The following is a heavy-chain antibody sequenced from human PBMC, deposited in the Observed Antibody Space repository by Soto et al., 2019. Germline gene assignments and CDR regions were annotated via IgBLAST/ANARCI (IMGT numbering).Heavy chain of an antibody. D-gene: IGHD6-19*01. CDR3: AKDPTFQGWPFDY. V-gene: IGHV3-23*01. Sequence: GGSLRLSCAASGFTFSSYAMSWVRQAPGKGLEWVSAISGRGGSTYYADSVKGRFTISRDNSKNTLYLQMNSLRAEDTAVYYCAKDPTFQGWPFDYWGQGTLVTVSS. J-gene: IGHJ4*02. CDR2: ISGRGGST. CDR1: GFTFSSYA.